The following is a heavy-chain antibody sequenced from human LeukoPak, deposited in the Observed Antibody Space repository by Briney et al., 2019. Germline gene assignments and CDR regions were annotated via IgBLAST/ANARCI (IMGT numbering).Heavy chain of an antibody. V-gene: IGHV3-23*01. J-gene: IGHJ4*02. CDR1: GFSFSSYA. CDR2: VTGGGGDT. Sequence: GGSLRLSCAASGFSFSSYAMSWVRQAPGKRLEWVSVVTGGGGDTYYADSVKGRFTISRDNSKNMLYLQINSLRAEDAAVYYCAKAPLRSCSGAICYPFDYWGQGTLVTVSS. D-gene: IGHD2-15*01. CDR3: AKAPLRSCSGAICYPFDY.